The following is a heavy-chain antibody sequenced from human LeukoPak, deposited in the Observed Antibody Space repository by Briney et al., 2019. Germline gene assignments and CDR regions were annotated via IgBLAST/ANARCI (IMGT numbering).Heavy chain of an antibody. CDR2: IRYDGSNK. V-gene: IGHV3-30*02. J-gene: IGHJ4*02. D-gene: IGHD3-3*01. CDR3: AKDQGFWSGAYYFDY. Sequence: TGGSLRLSCAASGFTFSSYGMHWVRQAPGKGLKWVACIRYDGSNKYYADSVKGRFTISRDNSKNTLYLQMNSLRAEDTAVYYCAKDQGFWSGAYYFDYWGQGTLVTVSS. CDR1: GFTFSSYG.